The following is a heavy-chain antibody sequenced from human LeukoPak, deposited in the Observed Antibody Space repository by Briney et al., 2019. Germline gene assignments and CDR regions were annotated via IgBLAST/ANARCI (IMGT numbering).Heavy chain of an antibody. J-gene: IGHJ4*02. CDR1: GFPFRTYW. CDR3: ARTSGDPFDY. Sequence: GGSLRLSCAASGFPFRTYWMSWVRQAPGKGLEWVANINEDGGGKYYADSVKGRFTISRDNARSSLYVQMNNLRAEDTAVYYCARTSGDPFDYWGQGTLVAVSS. D-gene: IGHD4-17*01. V-gene: IGHV3-7*01. CDR2: INEDGGGK.